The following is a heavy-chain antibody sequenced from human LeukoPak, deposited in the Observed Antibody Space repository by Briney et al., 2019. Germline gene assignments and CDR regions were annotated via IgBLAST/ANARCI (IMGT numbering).Heavy chain of an antibody. CDR3: AKMKGHPLPKYYMDV. Sequence: GGSLRLSCAASGFTFSSYAMSWVRQAQGKGLEWVSGISGSGDNTLYADSVKGRFTISRDNSKNTLYLEMNSLRAEDTAIYYCAKMKGHPLPKYYMDVWGQGTAVTVSS. J-gene: IGHJ6*01. V-gene: IGHV3-23*01. CDR2: ISGSGDNT. CDR1: GFTFSSYA. D-gene: IGHD1-26*01.